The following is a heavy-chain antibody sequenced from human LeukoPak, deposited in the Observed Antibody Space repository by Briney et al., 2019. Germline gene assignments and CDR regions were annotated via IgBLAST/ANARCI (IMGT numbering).Heavy chain of an antibody. CDR1: GFTFSSYA. V-gene: IGHV3-23*01. J-gene: IGHJ5*02. D-gene: IGHD6-19*01. CDR3: AKSGIAAVAGSWFDP. Sequence: GGSLRLSCAASGFTFSSYAMRWVRQAPGKGLEWVSAISGSGGSTYYADSVKGRFTISRDNSKNTLYLQMNSLRAEDTAVYYCAKSGIAAVAGSWFDPWGQGTLVTVSS. CDR2: ISGSGGST.